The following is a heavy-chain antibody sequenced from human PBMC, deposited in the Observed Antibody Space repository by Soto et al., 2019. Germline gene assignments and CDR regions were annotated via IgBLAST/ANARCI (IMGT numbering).Heavy chain of an antibody. J-gene: IGHJ4*02. CDR2: INQEGSEK. Sequence: PGGSPRLSCAAYGFSFSAYLMGWVRLAPGKGLEWMANINQEGSEKLHAESVKARFTISKDNAKDVVTLQMKSLRGDETAVYYCVRGVGGVLVAAFDDWGQGTLGTVS. CDR1: GFSFSAYL. CDR3: VRGVGGVLVAAFDD. V-gene: IGHV3-7*04. D-gene: IGHD5-12*01.